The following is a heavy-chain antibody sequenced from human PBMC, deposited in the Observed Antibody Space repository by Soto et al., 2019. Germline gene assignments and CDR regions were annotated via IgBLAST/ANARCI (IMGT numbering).Heavy chain of an antibody. CDR3: AKDRAFQRRRDLDI. Sequence: VQLLESGGGLVQPGGSLRLSCAASGFTFSSYAMSWVRRAPGKGLEWVSAISGSGGSTYYADSVKGRFTISRDNSKQTLTVQMHSRGAQDTDVSYRAKDRAFQRRRDLDIWDKGTKVPVSS. CDR1: GFTFSSYA. J-gene: IGHJ3*02. D-gene: IGHD6-25*01. CDR2: ISGSGGST. V-gene: IGHV3-23*01.